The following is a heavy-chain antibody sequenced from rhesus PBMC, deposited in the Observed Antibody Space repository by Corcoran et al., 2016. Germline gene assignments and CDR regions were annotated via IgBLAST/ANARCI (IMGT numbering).Heavy chain of an antibody. CDR3: ARDITGTHYGLDS. CDR2: ITYRGST. V-gene: IGHV4-122*02. Sequence: QVQLQESGPGLVKPSETLSLTCAVSGGSISSGYYYWSWIRQPPGKGLEWIGYITYRGSTSSTPALKVRVTISRGTSKTQFSLKLSSVTAAATAVYYCARDITGTHYGLDSWGQGVVVTVSS. CDR1: GGSISSGYYY. J-gene: IGHJ6*01. D-gene: IGHD1-26*01.